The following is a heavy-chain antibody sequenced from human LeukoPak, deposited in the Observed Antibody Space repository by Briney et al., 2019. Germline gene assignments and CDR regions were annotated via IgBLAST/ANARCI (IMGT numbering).Heavy chain of an antibody. CDR1: IYTFTGYY. J-gene: IGHJ4*02. CDR2: INPNSGGT. Sequence: ASVKVSCKASIYTFTGYYMHWVRQAPGQGLEWMGWINPNSGGTNYAQKFQGRVTMTRDTSISTAYMELSRLRSDDTAVYYCARGMYYDSSGYRRGWGQGTLVTVSS. D-gene: IGHD3-22*01. CDR3: ARGMYYDSSGYRRG. V-gene: IGHV1-2*02.